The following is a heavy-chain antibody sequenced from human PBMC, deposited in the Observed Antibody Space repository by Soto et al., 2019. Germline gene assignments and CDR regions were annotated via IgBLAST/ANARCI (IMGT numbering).Heavy chain of an antibody. CDR1: GFTFSSYS. V-gene: IGHV3-21*01. CDR3: VGSSWYEWDYYYYGMDV. Sequence: EVQLVESGGGRVKPGGSLRLSCAASGFTFSSYSMNWVRQAPGKGLEWVSSISSSSSYIYYADSVKGRFPISRDNAKNSLYLQMNSLRVEDRAVYYCVGSSWYEWDYYYYGMDVWGQGTTVTVSS. J-gene: IGHJ6*02. CDR2: ISSSSSYI. D-gene: IGHD6-13*01.